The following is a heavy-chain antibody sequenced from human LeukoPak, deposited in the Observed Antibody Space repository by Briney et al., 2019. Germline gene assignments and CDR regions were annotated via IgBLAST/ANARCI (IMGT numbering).Heavy chain of an antibody. Sequence: GGSLRLSCAASGFTFSNYNMNWVRQAPGKGLEWVSSIRSSTTYVHYADSVKGRFTISRDNAKNSLYLQMNSLRAEDTAVYYCARDSLTMIVGRQKRGLDYWGQGTLVTVSS. CDR3: ARDSLTMIVGRQKRGLDY. CDR2: IRSSTTYV. V-gene: IGHV3-21*01. CDR1: GFTFSNYN. J-gene: IGHJ4*02. D-gene: IGHD3-22*01.